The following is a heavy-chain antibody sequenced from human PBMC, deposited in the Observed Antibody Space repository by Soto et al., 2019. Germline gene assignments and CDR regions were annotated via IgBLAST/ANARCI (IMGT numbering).Heavy chain of an antibody. CDR1: GGSISSGDYY. J-gene: IGHJ5*02. Sequence: SETLSLTCTVSGGSISSGDYYWSWIRQPPGKGLEWIGYIYYSGSTYYNPSLKSRVTISVDTSKNQFSLKLSSVTAADTAVYYCARAQNYYDSSGDGWFDPWGQGTLVTVSS. CDR2: IYYSGST. CDR3: ARAQNYYDSSGDGWFDP. D-gene: IGHD3-22*01. V-gene: IGHV4-30-4*01.